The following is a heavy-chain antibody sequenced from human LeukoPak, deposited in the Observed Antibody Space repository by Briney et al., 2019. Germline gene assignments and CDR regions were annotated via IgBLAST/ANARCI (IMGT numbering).Heavy chain of an antibody. CDR1: GFSLSTSGVG. J-gene: IGHJ4*02. Sequence: ESGPTLVNPTQTLTLTCTFSGFSLSTSGVGVGWIRQPPGKSLEWLALIYWNDDKRYSPSLKSRLTITKDTSKNQVVLTMTNMDPVDTATYYCAHTEGYYDFWSGYLYYFDYWGQGTLVTVSA. V-gene: IGHV2-5*01. CDR2: IYWNDDK. CDR3: AHTEGYYDFWSGYLYYFDY. D-gene: IGHD3-3*01.